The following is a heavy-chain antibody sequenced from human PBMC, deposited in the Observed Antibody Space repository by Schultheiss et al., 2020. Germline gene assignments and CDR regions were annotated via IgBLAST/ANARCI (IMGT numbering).Heavy chain of an antibody. CDR3: ARGDYGNPYYYGMDV. CDR2: ISGSGGST. CDR1: GFTFSSYW. V-gene: IGHV3-23*01. J-gene: IGHJ6*02. Sequence: CGSLRLSCAASGFTFSSYWMHWVRQAPGKGLEWVSAISGSGGSTYYADSVKGRFTISRDNSKNTLYLQMGSLRVEDMAVYYCARGDYGNPYYYGMDVWGQGTMVTVSS. D-gene: IGHD4-11*01.